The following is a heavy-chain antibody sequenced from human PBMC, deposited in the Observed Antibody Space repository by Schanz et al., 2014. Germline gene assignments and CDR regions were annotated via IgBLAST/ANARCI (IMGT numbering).Heavy chain of an antibody. CDR2: IIPILGIA. D-gene: IGHD3-22*01. Sequence: QVHLVQSGAEVKKPGSPVKVSCKSSGGTFSSYAISWVRQAPGQGLEWMGRIIPILGIATYAQKFQGRLTITADKSTSTAYMELSSLRSEDTAMYYCARDYYDSSSYYYCDYWGQGTLVTVSS. CDR3: ARDYYDSSSYYYCDY. CDR1: GGTFSSYA. V-gene: IGHV1-69*09. J-gene: IGHJ4*02.